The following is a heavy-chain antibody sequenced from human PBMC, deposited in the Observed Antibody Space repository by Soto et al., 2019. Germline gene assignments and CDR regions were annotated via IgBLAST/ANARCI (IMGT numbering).Heavy chain of an antibody. V-gene: IGHV4-30-2*01. CDR3: ARFYGDYSNWFDP. Sequence: QLQLQESGSGLVKPSQTLTLTCAVSGGSISSGGYSWSWIRQPPGKGLEWIGYIYHSGSTYYNPSLKSRVTISVDRSKNQFSLKLSSVTAADTAVYYCARFYGDYSNWFDPWGQGTLVTVSS. CDR2: IYHSGST. J-gene: IGHJ5*02. D-gene: IGHD4-17*01. CDR1: GGSISSGGYS.